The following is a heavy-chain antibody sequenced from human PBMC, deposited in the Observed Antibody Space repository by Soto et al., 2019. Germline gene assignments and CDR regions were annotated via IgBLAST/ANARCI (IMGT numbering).Heavy chain of an antibody. J-gene: IGHJ4*02. V-gene: IGHV1-69*13. Sequence: ASVKVSCKASGGTFGSQGIAWVRQAPGQGLEWMGGFIAMLGTPTYAKKVQGRATISADESLTSSYLELRSLRSEDTGVYFCARGAMANFDYWGQGTVVTVSS. CDR1: GGTFGSQG. CDR3: ARGAMANFDY. CDR2: FIAMLGTP. D-gene: IGHD5-18*01.